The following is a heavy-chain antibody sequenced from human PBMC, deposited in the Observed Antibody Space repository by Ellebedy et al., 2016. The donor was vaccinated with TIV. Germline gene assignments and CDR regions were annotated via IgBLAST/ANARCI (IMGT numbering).Heavy chain of an antibody. CDR3: ARGYGSPHGGNWFDP. CDR2: ISYDGSNK. D-gene: IGHD3-10*01. Sequence: GESLKISCAASGFTFSSYGMHWVRQAPGKGLEWVAVISYDGSNKYYADSVKGRFTISRDNSKNTLYLQMNSLRAEDTAVYYCARGYGSPHGGNWFDPWGQGTLVTVSS. J-gene: IGHJ5*02. V-gene: IGHV3-30*03. CDR1: GFTFSSYG.